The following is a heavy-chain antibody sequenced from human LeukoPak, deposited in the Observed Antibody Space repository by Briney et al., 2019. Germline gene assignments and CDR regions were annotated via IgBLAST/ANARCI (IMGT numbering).Heavy chain of an antibody. J-gene: IGHJ4*02. CDR1: GFTFSSYA. Sequence: PGGSLRLSCAASGFTFSSYAMSWVRQAPGKGLEWVSGTSGSGGSTYYAGSVKGRFTISRDNSKNTLYLQMNSLRVEDTAVYYCAKDRLGLYSSGWYRSYYFDYWGQGTLVTVSS. V-gene: IGHV3-23*01. D-gene: IGHD6-19*01. CDR3: AKDRLGLYSSGWYRSYYFDY. CDR2: TSGSGGST.